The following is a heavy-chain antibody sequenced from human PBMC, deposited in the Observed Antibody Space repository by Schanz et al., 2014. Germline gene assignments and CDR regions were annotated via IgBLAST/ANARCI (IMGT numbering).Heavy chain of an antibody. J-gene: IGHJ6*02. Sequence: QVQLVESGGGVVQFGRSLRLSCVASGFTFSSYGMHWVRQAPGKGLEWVAVIWYDENNKYYADSVKGRFTISRDNSKNILYLQMNSLRAEDTAVYYCAKARRKSNCSGGTCYDYYYYGLDVWGQGTTVTVSS. CDR2: IWYDENNK. CDR3: AKARRKSNCSGGTCYDYYYYGLDV. V-gene: IGHV3-33*06. CDR1: GFTFSSYG. D-gene: IGHD2-15*01.